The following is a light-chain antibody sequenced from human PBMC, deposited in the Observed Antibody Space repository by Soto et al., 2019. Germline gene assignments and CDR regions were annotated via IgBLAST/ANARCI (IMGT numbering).Light chain of an antibody. CDR1: SSDVGAYDY. V-gene: IGLV2-8*01. CDR2: DVN. Sequence: SALTQPPSASGSPGQSVAISCTGTSSDVGAYDYVSWYQQHPGKAPKLLIYDVNKRPSGVPDRFSGSKSGNTASLTVSGLQAEDEADYYCSSYAGTHIVFGTGTKVTVL. CDR3: SSYAGTHIV. J-gene: IGLJ1*01.